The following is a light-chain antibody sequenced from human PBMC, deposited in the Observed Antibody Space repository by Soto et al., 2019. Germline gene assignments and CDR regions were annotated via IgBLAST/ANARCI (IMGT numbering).Light chain of an antibody. CDR3: QQYNSSPWT. CDR1: QTISSW. Sequence: DIQRTQSPSTLSGSVGDRVTLTCRASQTISSWLAWYKQKPGKAPKLLIYDASSLESGVPSRFRGSGSGTEFTLTISSLKPDDFETYYCQQYNSSPWTFGQGTKVDIK. V-gene: IGKV1-5*01. CDR2: DAS. J-gene: IGKJ1*01.